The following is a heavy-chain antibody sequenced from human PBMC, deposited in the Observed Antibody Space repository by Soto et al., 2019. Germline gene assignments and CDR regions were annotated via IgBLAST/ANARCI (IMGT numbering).Heavy chain of an antibody. J-gene: IGHJ3*02. CDR3: ARAYYPWADAFDI. V-gene: IGHV4-30-2*01. CDR2: IYHSGST. D-gene: IGHD3-16*01. CDR1: GASISTGGYY. Sequence: SETLSLTCIVSGASISTGGYYWSWIRQHPGKGLEWIGYIYHSGSTYYNPSLESRVTISVDRSKNLFSLKLSSVTAADTAVYYCARAYYPWADAFDIWGQGTMVTVSS.